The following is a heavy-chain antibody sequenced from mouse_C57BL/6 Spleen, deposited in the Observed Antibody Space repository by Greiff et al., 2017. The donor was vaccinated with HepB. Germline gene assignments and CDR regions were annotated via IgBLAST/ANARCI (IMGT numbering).Heavy chain of an antibody. D-gene: IGHD1-1*01. CDR2: ISDGGSYT. CDR3: ARDRSTTGWDLFAY. V-gene: IGHV5-4*01. Sequence: EVQGVESGGGLVKPGGSLKLSCAASGFTFSSYAMSWVRQTPEKRLEWVATISDGGSYTYYPDNVKGRFTISRDNAKNNLYLQMSHLKSEDTAMYYCARDRSTTGWDLFAYWGQGTLVTVSA. CDR1: GFTFSSYA. J-gene: IGHJ3*01.